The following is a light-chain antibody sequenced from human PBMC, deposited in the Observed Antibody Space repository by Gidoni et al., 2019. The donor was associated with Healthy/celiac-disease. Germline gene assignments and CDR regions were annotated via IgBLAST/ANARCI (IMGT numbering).Light chain of an antibody. CDR2: GAS. V-gene: IGKV3-15*01. CDR3: QQYKNWPPRSIT. J-gene: IGKJ5*01. CDR1: QSVSSN. Sequence: EIVMTQSPATLSVSPGERATISCRASQSVSSNLAWYQQKPGQAPRLLIYGASTRANGIPARFSGSGSGTEFTLTISSLQSEDFAVYYCQQYKNWPPRSITFGQGTRLEIK.